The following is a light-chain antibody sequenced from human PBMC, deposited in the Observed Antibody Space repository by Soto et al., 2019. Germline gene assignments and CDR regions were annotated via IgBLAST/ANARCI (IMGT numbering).Light chain of an antibody. CDR2: DVS. Sequence: QSALTQPRSVSGSPGQSVTISCTGTNSDIGGYNYVSWYQQHPGKAPKVMIYDVSRRPSGVPDRFSGSKSGNTASLTISGLQAEDEADYYCCSYACTYNFWVFGGGTKVTVL. J-gene: IGLJ3*02. CDR3: CSYACTYNFWV. V-gene: IGLV2-11*01. CDR1: NSDIGGYNY.